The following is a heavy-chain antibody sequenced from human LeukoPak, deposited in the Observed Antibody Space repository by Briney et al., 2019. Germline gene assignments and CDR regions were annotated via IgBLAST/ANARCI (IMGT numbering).Heavy chain of an antibody. CDR1: GDSVASNSTA. D-gene: IGHD5-24*01. CDR3: ARGGQGDGYSADEAFDF. V-gene: IGHV6-1*01. CDR2: TYYRSRWYN. Sequence: SQTLSLTCVISGDSVASNSTACNWIRQSPSRGLEWLGRTYYRSRWYNDYAVSVKGRITINPDTSKNQFSLQLSSVTPEDTAVYYCARGGQGDGYSADEAFDFWGQGTVVTVS. J-gene: IGHJ3*01.